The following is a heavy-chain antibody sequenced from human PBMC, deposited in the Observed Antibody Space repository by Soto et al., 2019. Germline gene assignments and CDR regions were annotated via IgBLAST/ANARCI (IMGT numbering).Heavy chain of an antibody. Sequence: SETLSLTCTVSGCSISSYYWSWIRQPPGKGLEWIGYIYYSGSTNYNPSLKSRVTISVDTSKNQFSLKLSSVTAADTAVYYCARGFDDFWSGDYYYYGMDVWGQGTTVTVSS. D-gene: IGHD3-3*01. CDR3: ARGFDDFWSGDYYYYGMDV. CDR1: GCSISSYY. V-gene: IGHV4-59*01. CDR2: IYYSGST. J-gene: IGHJ6*02.